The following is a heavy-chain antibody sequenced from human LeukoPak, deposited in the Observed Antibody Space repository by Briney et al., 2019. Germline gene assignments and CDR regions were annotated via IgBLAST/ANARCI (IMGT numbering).Heavy chain of an antibody. CDR2: IYYNGAT. D-gene: IGHD6-19*01. V-gene: IGHV4-59*08. J-gene: IGHJ4*02. CDR1: GGSIGRDY. CDR3: AKYGNSGWVIDS. Sequence: PSETLSLTCTVSGGSIGRDYGTWIRQPPGKGLEYIGYIYYNGATNYNPSLKSRVTISVDTSKNQFSLKLSSVTAADTAVYFCAKYGNSGWVIDSWGQGTLVTVSS.